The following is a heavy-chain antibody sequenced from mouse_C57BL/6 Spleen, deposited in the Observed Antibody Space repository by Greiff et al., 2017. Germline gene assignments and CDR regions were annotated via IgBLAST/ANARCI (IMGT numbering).Heavy chain of an antibody. Sequence: VQLQQSGPELVKPGASVKISCKASGYAFSSSWMNWVKQRPGKGLEWIGRIYPGDGDTNYNGKFKGKATLTADKSSSTAYMQLSSLTSEDSAVYFCARCGNSPHYFDYWGQGTTLTVSS. D-gene: IGHD2-1*01. J-gene: IGHJ2*01. CDR1: GYAFSSSW. CDR2: IYPGDGDT. CDR3: ARCGNSPHYFDY. V-gene: IGHV1-82*01.